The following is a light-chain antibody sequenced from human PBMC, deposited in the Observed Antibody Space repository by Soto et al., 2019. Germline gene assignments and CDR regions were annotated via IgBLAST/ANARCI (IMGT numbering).Light chain of an antibody. V-gene: IGKV3-11*01. CDR2: DAS. CDR1: QSVSSY. CDR3: QQRSSWPWT. Sequence: EIVLTQSPATLSLSPGERATLSCRASQSVSSYLAWYQQKSGQAPRLLIYDASNRATGIPARFGGSGSGTDFTLTISSLEPEDFAVYYCQQRSSWPWTFGQGTKV. J-gene: IGKJ1*01.